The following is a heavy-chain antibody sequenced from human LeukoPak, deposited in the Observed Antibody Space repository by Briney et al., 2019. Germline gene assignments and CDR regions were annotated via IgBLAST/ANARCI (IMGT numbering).Heavy chain of an antibody. Sequence: PSETLSLTCSVPGDSVTGYYWSWIRQPPGEGLGWIGSVSYDGTTNYTPSLRSRVIMAVDTAKNNISLRLTSVTDADTAVYYCARLDCSGDGCYNHWGRGTMVTVSS. D-gene: IGHD2-15*01. CDR1: GDSVTGYY. J-gene: IGHJ4*02. V-gene: IGHV4-59*08. CDR3: ARLDCSGDGCYNH. CDR2: VSYDGTT.